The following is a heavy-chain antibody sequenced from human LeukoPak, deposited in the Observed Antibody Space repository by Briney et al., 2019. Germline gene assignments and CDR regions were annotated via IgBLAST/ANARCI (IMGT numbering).Heavy chain of an antibody. CDR1: GYTFTGYY. V-gene: IGHV1-2*02. CDR3: ARVWGYCSGGSCYQFDP. CDR2: INPNSGGT. D-gene: IGHD2-15*01. Sequence: ASVKVSCKASGYTFTGYYMHWVRQAPGQGLEWMGWINPNSGGTNYAQKFQGRVTMTTDTSTSTVYMELSSLRSEDTAVYYCARVWGYCSGGSCYQFDPWGQGTLVTVSS. J-gene: IGHJ5*02.